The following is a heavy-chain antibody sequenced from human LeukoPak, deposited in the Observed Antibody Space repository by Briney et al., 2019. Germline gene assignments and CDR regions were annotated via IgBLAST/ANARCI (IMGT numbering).Heavy chain of an antibody. J-gene: IGHJ4*02. Sequence: GGSLRLSCAASGFTFSSYAMHWVRQAPGKGLEWVAVISYDGRNKYYADSVKGRFTISRDKSKNTLYLQMNSLRAEDTAVYYCAGDGAGHYYDSSGYFDFWGQGTLVTVSS. CDR1: GFTFSSYA. CDR2: ISYDGRNK. D-gene: IGHD3-22*01. V-gene: IGHV3-30*04. CDR3: AGDGAGHYYDSSGYFDF.